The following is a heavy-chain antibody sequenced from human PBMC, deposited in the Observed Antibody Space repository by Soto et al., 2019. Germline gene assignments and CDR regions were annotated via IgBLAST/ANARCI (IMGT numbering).Heavy chain of an antibody. V-gene: IGHV3-23*01. CDR1: GFTFSSYA. D-gene: IGHD6-13*01. Sequence: GGCLRLSCAASGFTFSSYAMSWVRQAPGKGLEWVSAISGSGGSTYYADSVKGRFTISRDNSKNTLYLQMNSLGAEDTAVYYCAKDVIAAAGSPGGAEYFQHWGQGTLVTVSS. CDR2: ISGSGGST. J-gene: IGHJ1*01. CDR3: AKDVIAAAGSPGGAEYFQH.